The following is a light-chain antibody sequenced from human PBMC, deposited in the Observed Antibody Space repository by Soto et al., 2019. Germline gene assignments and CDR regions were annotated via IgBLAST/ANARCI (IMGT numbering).Light chain of an antibody. J-gene: IGKJ4*01. CDR2: VAS. Sequence: EIVLTQSPGTLSLSPGERATLSCRASQSVSSSYLAWYQQKPGQAPRLLIYVASARAAGIPDRFSGSGSGTDFTLTISRLEPEDFAVYYCQQYGSSLLFGGGTKVEIK. CDR1: QSVSSSY. V-gene: IGKV3-20*01. CDR3: QQYGSSLL.